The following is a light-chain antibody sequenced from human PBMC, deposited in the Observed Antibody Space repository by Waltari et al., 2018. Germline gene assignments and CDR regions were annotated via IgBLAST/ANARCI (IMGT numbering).Light chain of an antibody. V-gene: IGKV3-15*01. CDR3: HQYHNWPLT. J-gene: IGKJ4*01. CDR2: DAS. Sequence: EIVMTQSPATLSVSAGERVTLSCRARARVTSSLAWYQQRPGQAPRLLIYDASTRTTGVPARFSGSGSGTDFTLTISSLESEDFAVYYCHQYHNWPLTFGGGTKLEIK. CDR1: ARVTSS.